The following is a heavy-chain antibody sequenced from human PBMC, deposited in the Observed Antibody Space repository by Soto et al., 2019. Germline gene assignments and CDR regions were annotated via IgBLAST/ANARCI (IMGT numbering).Heavy chain of an antibody. V-gene: IGHV3-23*01. CDR1: GFSFSSYA. D-gene: IGHD2-2*01. CDR3: AKDTLLPPGNIDY. CDR2: ISAGGGGT. J-gene: IGHJ4*02. Sequence: GGSLRLSCAASGFSFSSYAMNWVRQAPGKGLEWVSTISAGGGGTYYADSVKGRFTISRDNSKSALFLQMDSLRADDTAVYYCAKDTLLPPGNIDYWGQGTLVTVSS.